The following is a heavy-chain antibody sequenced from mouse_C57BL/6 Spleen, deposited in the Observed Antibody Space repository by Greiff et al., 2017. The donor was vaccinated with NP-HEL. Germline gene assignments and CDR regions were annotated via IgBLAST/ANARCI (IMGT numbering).Heavy chain of an antibody. J-gene: IGHJ3*01. CDR1: GYTFTSYW. D-gene: IGHD3-2*02. Sequence: QVQLQQPGAELVKPGASVKMSCKASGYTFTSYWITWVKQRPGQGLEWIGDIYPGSGSTNYNEKFKSKATLTVDTSSSTAYMQLSSLTSEDSAVYYCARRSSGPAWFAYGGQGTLVTVSA. CDR3: ARRSSGPAWFAY. CDR2: IYPGSGST. V-gene: IGHV1-55*01.